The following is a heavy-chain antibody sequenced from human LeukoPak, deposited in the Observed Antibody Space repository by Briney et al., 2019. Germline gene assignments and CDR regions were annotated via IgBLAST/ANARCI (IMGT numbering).Heavy chain of an antibody. CDR1: GGSFSGYY. J-gene: IGHJ4*02. V-gene: IGHV4-34*01. CDR3: ASTVATGPSSGLDY. Sequence: PSQTLSLTCAVYGGSFSGYYWSWIRQPPGKGLEWIGEINHSGSTNYNPSLKSRVTISVDTSKNQFSLKLSSVTAADTAVYYCASTVATGPSSGLDYWGQGTLVTVSS. D-gene: IGHD6-19*01. CDR2: INHSGST.